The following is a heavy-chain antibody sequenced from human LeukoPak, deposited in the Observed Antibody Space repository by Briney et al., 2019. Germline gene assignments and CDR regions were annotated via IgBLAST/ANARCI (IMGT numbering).Heavy chain of an antibody. CDR2: IYHSGST. J-gene: IGHJ4*02. D-gene: IGHD4-17*01. CDR1: GGSISSSSYY. Sequence: SETLSLTCTVSGGSISSSSYYWGWIRQPPGKGLEWIGSIYHSGSTYYNPSLKSRVTISVDTSKNQFSLKLSSVTAADTAVYYCARGYGDFRVEGRYFHSWGQGTLVTVSS. CDR3: ARGYGDFRVEGRYFHS. V-gene: IGHV4-39*07.